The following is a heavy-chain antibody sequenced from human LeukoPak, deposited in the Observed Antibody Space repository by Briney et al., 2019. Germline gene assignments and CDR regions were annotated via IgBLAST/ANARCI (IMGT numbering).Heavy chain of an antibody. V-gene: IGHV3-64D*06. J-gene: IGHJ4*02. CDR2: ISSNGDST. D-gene: IGHD1-26*01. Sequence: GGSLRLSCSASGFIFSNYAVHWIRQAPGKGLEYVSAISSNGDSTYYADSVKGRLTISRDNSKNTLYLQMSSLRAEDTAVYYCVKDGVGANFDYWGQGTLVTVSS. CDR1: GFIFSNYA. CDR3: VKDGVGANFDY.